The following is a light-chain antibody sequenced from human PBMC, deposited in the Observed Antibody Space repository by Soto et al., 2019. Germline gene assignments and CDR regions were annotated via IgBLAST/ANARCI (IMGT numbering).Light chain of an antibody. Sequence: EIVYAQSADTLHLPPGETATLSCWASQSLSSTYLAWYQQKPGQAPRLLLYGTSSRASGIPDRFSGSVSGTDFTLTISSLEPEDFAVYYCQQRSKWPPEVTFGQGTRLEIK. CDR3: QQRSKWPPEVT. J-gene: IGKJ5*01. V-gene: IGKV3D-20*02. CDR1: QSLSSTY. CDR2: GTS.